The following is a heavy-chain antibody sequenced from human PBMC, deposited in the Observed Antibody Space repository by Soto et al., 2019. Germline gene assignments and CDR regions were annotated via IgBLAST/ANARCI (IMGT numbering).Heavy chain of an antibody. CDR3: AKLRGDYTVFDY. J-gene: IGHJ4*02. V-gene: IGHV3-7*03. Sequence: PGGSLRLSCAPSGFTFSNYSMSWVRQAPGQGLECVASIKQDGSVKHYVDSVKGRFTISRDNAEKSLHLQMNSLRAEDTAVYYCAKLRGDYTVFDYWGQGARVTVSS. CDR2: IKQDGSVK. CDR1: GFTFSNYS. D-gene: IGHD4-17*01.